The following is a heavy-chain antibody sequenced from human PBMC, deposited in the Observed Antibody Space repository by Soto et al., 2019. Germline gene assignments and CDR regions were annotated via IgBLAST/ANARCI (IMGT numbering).Heavy chain of an antibody. V-gene: IGHV4-4*02. CDR3: ATRDTGRVY. CDR2: SHQSGNT. D-gene: IGHD5-18*01. Sequence: QVQLQESGPGLVKPSGTLSLTCAVSGVSIGSHDWWTWVRQPPGKGLEWIGESHQSGNTNYNSSLESRVTISLDKSKNHFSLHLSSVTVADPAVYYCATRDTGRVYWGQGTLVTVSS. CDR1: GVSIGSHDW. J-gene: IGHJ4*02.